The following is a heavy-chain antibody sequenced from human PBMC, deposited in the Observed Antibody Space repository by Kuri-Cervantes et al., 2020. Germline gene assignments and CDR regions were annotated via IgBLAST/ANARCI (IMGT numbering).Heavy chain of an antibody. D-gene: IGHD2-15*01. J-gene: IGHJ1*01. CDR1: GGSFSGYY. Sequence: ESLKISCAVYGGSFSGYYWRWIRQPPGKGPEWIGEINHSGSTNYNPSLKSRVTISVDTSKNQFSLKLSSVTAADTAVYYCASYCSGGSCYSGYFQHWGQGTLVTVSS. CDR2: INHSGST. CDR3: ASYCSGGSCYSGYFQH. V-gene: IGHV4-34*01.